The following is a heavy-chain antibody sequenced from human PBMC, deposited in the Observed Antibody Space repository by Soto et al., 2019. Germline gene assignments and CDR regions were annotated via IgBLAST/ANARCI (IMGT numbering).Heavy chain of an antibody. CDR2: ISSSSSYI. J-gene: IGHJ3*02. Sequence: EVQLVESGGGLVKPGGSLRLSCAASGFTFSSYSMNWVRQAPGKGLEWVSSISSSSSYIYYADSVKGLFTISRDNAKNSLYRQMNSLRAEDTAVYYCARPLMSIAVLGAGNDAFDIWGQGTMVTVSS. CDR3: ARPLMSIAVLGAGNDAFDI. D-gene: IGHD6-19*01. V-gene: IGHV3-21*01. CDR1: GFTFSSYS.